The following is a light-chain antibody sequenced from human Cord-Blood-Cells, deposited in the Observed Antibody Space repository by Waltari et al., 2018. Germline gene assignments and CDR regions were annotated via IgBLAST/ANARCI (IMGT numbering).Light chain of an antibody. V-gene: IGLV2-8*01. CDR3: SSYAGSNNFVV. J-gene: IGLJ2*01. CDR1: SSAVGGYNY. Sequence: QSALTQPPSASGSPGQSVTISCTGTSSAVGGYNYDSWYQQHPGKAPKLMINEVSKRPSGVPDRFSGSKSGNTASLTVSGLQAEDEADYYCSSYAGSNNFVVFGGGTKLTVL. CDR2: EVS.